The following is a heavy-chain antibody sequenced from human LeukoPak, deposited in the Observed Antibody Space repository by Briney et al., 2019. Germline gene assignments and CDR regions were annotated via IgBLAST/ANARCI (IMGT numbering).Heavy chain of an antibody. CDR3: AKDGGYCSSTSCRYPEYYYYFMDV. J-gene: IGHJ6*03. D-gene: IGHD2-2*01. Sequence: GGSLRLFCAASGFTFDDYAMHWVRQAPGKGLEWVSLISWDGGSTYYADSVKGRFTISRDNSKNSLYLQMNSLRAGDTALYYCAKDGGYCSSTSCRYPEYYYYFMDVWGKGTTVTVSS. CDR2: ISWDGGST. CDR1: GFTFDDYA. V-gene: IGHV3-43D*03.